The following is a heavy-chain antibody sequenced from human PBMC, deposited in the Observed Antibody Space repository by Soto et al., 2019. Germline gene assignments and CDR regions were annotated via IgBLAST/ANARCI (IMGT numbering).Heavy chain of an antibody. Sequence: GASVKVSCKASGGTFSSYAISWVRQAPGQGLEWMGGIIPIFGTANYAQKFQGRVTITADESTSTAYMELSSLRSEDTAVYYCARNPTERYCSSTSCAHYGMDVWGPGTTVTV. CDR3: ARNPTERYCSSTSCAHYGMDV. D-gene: IGHD2-2*01. CDR1: GGTFSSYA. J-gene: IGHJ6*02. CDR2: IIPIFGTA. V-gene: IGHV1-69*13.